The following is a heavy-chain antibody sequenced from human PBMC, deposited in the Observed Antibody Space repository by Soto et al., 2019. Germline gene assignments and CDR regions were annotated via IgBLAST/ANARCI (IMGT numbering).Heavy chain of an antibody. CDR1: GGSISSSSYY. D-gene: IGHD2-15*01. J-gene: IGHJ5*02. Sequence: SETLSLTCTVSGGSISSSSYYWGWIRQPPGKGLEWIGSIYYSGSTYYNPSLKSRVTISVDTSKNQFSPKLSSVTAADTAVYYCARLWGDVVVAANQGWFDPWGQGTLVTVSS. CDR2: IYYSGST. CDR3: ARLWGDVVVAANQGWFDP. V-gene: IGHV4-39*01.